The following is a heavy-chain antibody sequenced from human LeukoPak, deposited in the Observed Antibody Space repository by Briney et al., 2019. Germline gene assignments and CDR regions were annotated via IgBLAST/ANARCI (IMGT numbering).Heavy chain of an antibody. CDR1: EFNFFSYG. CDR2: IFADGSTT. D-gene: IGHD2-21*02. V-gene: IGHV3-74*01. J-gene: IGHJ4*01. Sequence: PGGSLRLSCVASEFNFFSYGMQWVRQAPGKGLVWVSRIFADGSTTSYADSVKGRFTISRDNAKNTLYLQMNSPRAEDTAVYYCARELPREVTLDYWGQGTLVTVSP. CDR3: ARELPREVTLDY.